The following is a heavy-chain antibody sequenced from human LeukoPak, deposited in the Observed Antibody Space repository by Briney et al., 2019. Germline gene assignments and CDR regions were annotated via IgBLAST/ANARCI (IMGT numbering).Heavy chain of an antibody. J-gene: IGHJ4*02. CDR2: ISWNSGSI. V-gene: IGHV3-9*03. Sequence: GGSLRLSCAASGFTFDDYAMHWVRQAPGKGLEWVSGISWNSGSIGYADSVKGRFTISRDNAKNSLYLQMNSLGAEDMALYYCAKDSGSGSGEGSSYYFDYWGQGTLVTVSS. CDR1: GFTFDDYA. D-gene: IGHD3-10*01. CDR3: AKDSGSGSGEGSSYYFDY.